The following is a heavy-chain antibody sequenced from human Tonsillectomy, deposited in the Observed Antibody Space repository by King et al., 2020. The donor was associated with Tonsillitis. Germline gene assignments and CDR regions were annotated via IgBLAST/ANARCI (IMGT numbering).Heavy chain of an antibody. CDR3: ARSSSDSGAFDY. CDR1: GNTFSSYA. J-gene: IGHJ4*02. D-gene: IGHD1-26*01. V-gene: IGHV1-69*09. Sequence: QLVQSGAEVKKPGSSVKVSCKASGNTFSSYAISWVRLAPGQGLEWMGRIIPILGIANYAQKFQGRVTITADKSTSTAYMELSSLRSEDTAVYYCARSSSDSGAFDYWGQGTLVTVSS. CDR2: IIPILGIA.